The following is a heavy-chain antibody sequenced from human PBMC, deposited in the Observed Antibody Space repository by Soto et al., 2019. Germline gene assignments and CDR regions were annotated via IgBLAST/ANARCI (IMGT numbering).Heavy chain of an antibody. V-gene: IGHV1-24*01. CDR1: GYTLTELS. CDR2: FDPEDGET. J-gene: IGHJ4*02. CDR3: QAEEGIRYFDWLLFNY. Sequence: ASVKVSCKVSGYTLTELSIHWVRQAPGKGLEWMGGFDPEDGETIYAQKFQGRVTMTEDTSTDTAYMELSSLRSEDTAVFFFQAEEGIRYFDWLLFNYWGQGTLVTVSS. D-gene: IGHD3-9*01.